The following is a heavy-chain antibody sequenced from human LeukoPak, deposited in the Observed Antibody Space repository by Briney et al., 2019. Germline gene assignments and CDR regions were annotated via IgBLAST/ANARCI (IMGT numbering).Heavy chain of an antibody. Sequence: SETLSLTCTVSGGSISSSSYYWGWIRQPPGKGLEWIGSIYYSGSTYYNPSLKSRVTISVDTSKNQFSLKLSSVTAADTAVYYCASYSIVVVPAAIRNLTNWGQGTLVTVSS. V-gene: IGHV4-39*07. D-gene: IGHD2-2*02. CDR1: GGSISSSSYY. CDR3: ASYSIVVVPAAIRNLTN. J-gene: IGHJ4*02. CDR2: IYYSGST.